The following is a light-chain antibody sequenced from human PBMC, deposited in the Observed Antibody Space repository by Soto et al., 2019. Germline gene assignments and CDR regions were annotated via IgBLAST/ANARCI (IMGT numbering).Light chain of an antibody. J-gene: IGKJ5*01. Sequence: DIQMTQSPSSLSASVGGRLTISCLASQSISSYLNWYQQKSGKAPKLLIYAASSLQSGVPSRFSDSVYGTDFTLTITTLKNEDVGMYYCQQCHATTLTFGQGTRLEIK. CDR2: AAS. CDR3: QQCHATTLT. CDR1: QSISSY. V-gene: IGKV1-39*01.